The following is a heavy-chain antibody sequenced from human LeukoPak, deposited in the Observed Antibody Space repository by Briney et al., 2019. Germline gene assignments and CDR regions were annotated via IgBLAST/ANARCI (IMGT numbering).Heavy chain of an antibody. V-gene: IGHV4-38-2*01. J-gene: IGHJ5*01. CDR2: IYNSVST. CDR1: DYSITSGDY. D-gene: IGHD2/OR15-2a*01. Sequence: SETLSLTCVVSDYSITSGDYWAWIRQPPGKGLEWIGSIYNSVSTSYNPSLKIRVTLSVDPSKTQFSLNLRSVTAADTAVYYCAGNMSAEGWFDSWGRGTLVTVSS. CDR3: AGNMSAEGWFDS.